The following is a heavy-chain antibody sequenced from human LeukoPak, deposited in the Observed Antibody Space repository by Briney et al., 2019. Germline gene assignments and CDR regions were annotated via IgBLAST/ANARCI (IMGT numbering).Heavy chain of an antibody. CDR2: INYSGST. Sequence: SETLSLTCTVSGDSMNNYYWSWIRQPPGKGLEWIGNINYSGSTNSNPSLKSRATISVDTSKNQFSLKLSSVTAADTAVYYRAILYCSGGSCYPPDAFDIWGQGTMVTVSS. CDR3: AILYCSGGSCYPPDAFDI. J-gene: IGHJ3*02. V-gene: IGHV4-59*12. D-gene: IGHD2-15*01. CDR1: GDSMNNYY.